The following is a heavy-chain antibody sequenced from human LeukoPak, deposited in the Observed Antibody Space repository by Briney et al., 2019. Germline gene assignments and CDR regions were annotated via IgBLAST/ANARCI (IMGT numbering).Heavy chain of an antibody. Sequence: GGSLRLSCAASGFTFSSYGMSWVRQAPGKGLEWVSAISGSGGSTYYADSVKGRFTISRDNSKNTLYLQMNSLRAEDTAVYYCAKGPILLRYFDWAIPTDYWGQGTLVTVSS. CDR1: GFTFSSYG. D-gene: IGHD3-9*01. J-gene: IGHJ4*02. CDR2: ISGSGGST. V-gene: IGHV3-23*01. CDR3: AKGPILLRYFDWAIPTDY.